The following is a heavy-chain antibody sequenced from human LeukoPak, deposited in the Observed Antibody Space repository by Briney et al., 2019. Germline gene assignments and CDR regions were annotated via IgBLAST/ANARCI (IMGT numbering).Heavy chain of an antibody. CDR3: ATYTQHFGAPGGADY. D-gene: IGHD2-8*02. V-gene: IGHV3-11*01. Sequence: PGGSLRLSCAASGFTFSDYYMSWIRQAPGKGLEWVSYISSSGSTIYYADSVKGRFTISRDNARNSVYLQMTSLGAEDTAVYYCATYTQHFGAPGGADYWGLGTLVTVSS. CDR1: GFTFSDYY. J-gene: IGHJ4*02. CDR2: ISSSGSTI.